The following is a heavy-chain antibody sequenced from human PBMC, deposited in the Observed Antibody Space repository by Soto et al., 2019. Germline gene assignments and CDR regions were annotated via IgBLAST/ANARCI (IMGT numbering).Heavy chain of an antibody. CDR1: GFTFSGSA. J-gene: IGHJ6*02. CDR3: TRPTFGGVIARYYYGMDV. CDR2: IRSKANSYAT. D-gene: IGHD3-16*02. V-gene: IGHV3-73*01. Sequence: GSLRLSCAASGFTFSGSAMHWVRQASGKGLEWVGRIRSKANSYATAYAASVKGRFTISRDDSKNTAYLQMNSLKTEDTAVYYCTRPTFGGVIARYYYGMDVWGQGTTVTVSS.